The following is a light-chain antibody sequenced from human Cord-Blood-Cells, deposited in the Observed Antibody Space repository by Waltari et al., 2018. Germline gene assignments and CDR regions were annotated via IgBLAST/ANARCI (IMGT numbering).Light chain of an antibody. CDR3: QQSYSTTWT. Sequence: DIQMTQFPSSLSASVGDRVTITCRASQSISSYLNWYQQKPGKAPKLLIYAASSLQSGVPSRFSGSGSWTDSTLTISSLQPEDFATYYCQQSYSTTWTFGQGTKVEIK. CDR2: AAS. V-gene: IGKV1-39*01. J-gene: IGKJ1*01. CDR1: QSISSY.